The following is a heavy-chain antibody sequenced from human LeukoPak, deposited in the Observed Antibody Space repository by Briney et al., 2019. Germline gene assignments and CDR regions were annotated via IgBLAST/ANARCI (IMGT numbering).Heavy chain of an antibody. CDR1: GFTFYNYA. J-gene: IGHJ3*02. Sequence: GGSLRLSCAASGFTFYNYAMTWVRQRPGKGLEWVSSIRGSGGSIYYADSVKGRFTVSRDNSRNTLYVQMNSLTADDTAVYYCARDPNGDYIGAFDMWGQGTMVTLSS. CDR2: IRGSGGSI. CDR3: ARDPNGDYIGAFDM. D-gene: IGHD4-17*01. V-gene: IGHV3-23*01.